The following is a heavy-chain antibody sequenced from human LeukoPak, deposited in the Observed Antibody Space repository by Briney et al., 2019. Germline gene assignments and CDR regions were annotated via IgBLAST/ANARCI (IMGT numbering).Heavy chain of an antibody. CDR3: AREAAAGCFDY. J-gene: IGHJ4*02. Sequence: SETLSLTCTVSGGSISSSSYYWGWIRQPPGKGLEWIGSIYYSGSTNYNPSLKSRVTISVDTSKNQFSLKLSSVTAADTAVYYCAREAAAGCFDYWGQGTLVTVSS. V-gene: IGHV4-39*07. CDR1: GGSISSSSYY. CDR2: IYYSGST. D-gene: IGHD6-13*01.